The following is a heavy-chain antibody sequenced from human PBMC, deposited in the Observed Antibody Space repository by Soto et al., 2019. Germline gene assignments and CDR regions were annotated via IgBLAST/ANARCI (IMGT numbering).Heavy chain of an antibody. V-gene: IGHV3-53*02. J-gene: IGHJ6*02. CDR1: GFTVSSNY. D-gene: IGHD2-15*01. CDR2: IYSGGST. CDR3: AREVDPADCSGGSCYPYYGMDV. Sequence: EVQLVETGGGLIQPGGSLRLSCAASGFTVSSNYMSWVRQAPGKGLEWVSVIYSGGSTYYADSVKGRFTISRDNSKNTLYLQMNSLRAEDTAVYYCAREVDPADCSGGSCYPYYGMDVWGQGTTVTVSS.